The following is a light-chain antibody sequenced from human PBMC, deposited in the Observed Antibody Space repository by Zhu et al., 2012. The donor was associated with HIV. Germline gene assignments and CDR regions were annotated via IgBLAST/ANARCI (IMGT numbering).Light chain of an antibody. CDR1: RSVSNH. Sequence: EIMLTQSPVTLSLSPGDRATLSCRASRSVSNHLAWYQQKPGQAPRLVIYNVFDRAAGIPGRFSGGGSGTEFTLTISSMQSEDFAVYYCQQYNNWPPWTFGQGTKVEIK. CDR3: QQYNNWPPWT. V-gene: IGKV3D-15*01. J-gene: IGKJ1*01. CDR2: NVF.